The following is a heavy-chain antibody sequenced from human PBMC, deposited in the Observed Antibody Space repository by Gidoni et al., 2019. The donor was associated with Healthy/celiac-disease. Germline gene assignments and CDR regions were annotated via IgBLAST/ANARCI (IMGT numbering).Heavy chain of an antibody. V-gene: IGHV3-23*01. D-gene: IGHD4-17*01. CDR1: GFTFSSYA. Sequence: EVQLLESGGGLVQPGGSLRLSCAASGFTFSSYAMSWVRQAPGKGLEWVSAISGSGGSTYYADSVKGRFTISRDNSKNTLYLQMNSLRAEDTAVYYCAKEQDYGDYTEKDFDYWGQGTLVTVSS. J-gene: IGHJ4*02. CDR3: AKEQDYGDYTEKDFDY. CDR2: ISGSGGST.